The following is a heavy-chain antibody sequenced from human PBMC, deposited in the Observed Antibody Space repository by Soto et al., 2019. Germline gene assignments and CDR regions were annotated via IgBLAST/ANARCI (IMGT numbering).Heavy chain of an antibody. CDR3: ARIQVGTYMINWFDT. J-gene: IGHJ5*02. D-gene: IGHD3-16*01. Sequence: ASETLSLTCTVSGGSVSSGDYYWSWIRQPPGKGLEWIGYIYYSGSTNYNPSLKSRVSISLDTSKNQFSLRLTSVTAADTAVYYCARIQVGTYMINWFDTWGQGTLVTVSS. CDR1: GGSVSSGDYY. V-gene: IGHV4-61*08. CDR2: IYYSGST.